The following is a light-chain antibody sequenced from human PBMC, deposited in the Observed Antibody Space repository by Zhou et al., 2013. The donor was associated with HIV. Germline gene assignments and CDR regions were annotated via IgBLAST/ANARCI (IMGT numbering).Light chain of an antibody. Sequence: DIQMTQSPSSVSASVGDRVTITCRASQDISNWLAWYQQKPGKAPKLLIYAASSLQSGVPSRFSGSGSGTDFTLTISDLQPEDIATYYCQQSYTTPYTFGQGTKLEIK. CDR2: AAS. J-gene: IGKJ2*01. CDR3: QQSYTTPYT. CDR1: QDISNW. V-gene: IGKV1-12*01.